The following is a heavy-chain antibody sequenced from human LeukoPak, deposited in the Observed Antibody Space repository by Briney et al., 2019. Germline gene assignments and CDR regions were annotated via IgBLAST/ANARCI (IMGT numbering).Heavy chain of an antibody. V-gene: IGHV3-9*03. J-gene: IGHJ3*02. Sequence: GRSLRLSCAASGFTFDDYAMHWVRQAPGKGLEWVSGISWNSGSIGYADSVKGRFTISRDNAENSLYLQMNSLRAEDMALYYCAKGRDGYNYNAFDIWGQGTMVTVSS. CDR1: GFTFDDYA. D-gene: IGHD5-24*01. CDR3: AKGRDGYNYNAFDI. CDR2: ISWNSGSI.